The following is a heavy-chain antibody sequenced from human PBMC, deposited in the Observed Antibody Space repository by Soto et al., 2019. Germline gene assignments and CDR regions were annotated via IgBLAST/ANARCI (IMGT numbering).Heavy chain of an antibody. D-gene: IGHD1-1*01. CDR1: GGSISSYY. CDR3: ARLATRYYFDY. V-gene: IGHV4-59*01. CDR2: IYYSGST. Sequence: SETLSLTCTVSGGSISSYYWSWIRQPPGKGLEWIGYIYYSGSTNYNPSLKSRVTISVDTSKNQFSPKMSSVTAADTAVYCCARLATRYYFDYWGQGTLVTVSS. J-gene: IGHJ4*02.